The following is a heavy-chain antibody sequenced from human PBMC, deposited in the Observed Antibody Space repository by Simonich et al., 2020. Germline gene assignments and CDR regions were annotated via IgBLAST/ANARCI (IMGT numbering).Heavy chain of an antibody. J-gene: IGHJ3*02. CDR2: LYYSGRT. D-gene: IGHD6-13*01. CDR3: ARHAGFAFDI. Sequence: QLQLQESGPGLVKPSETLSLTCTVPGGSISSSSYYWGWIRQPPGKGLEWIGSLYYSGRTYYNPSLKGRVTISVDTSKNQFALKLSSVTAADTAVYYCARHAGFAFDIWGQGIMVTVSS. V-gene: IGHV4-39*01. CDR1: GGSISSSSYY.